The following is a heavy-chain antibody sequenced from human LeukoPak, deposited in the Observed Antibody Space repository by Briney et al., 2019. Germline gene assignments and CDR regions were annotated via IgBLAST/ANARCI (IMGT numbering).Heavy chain of an antibody. Sequence: ASETLSLTCTVSGGSISSYYWSWIRQPPGKGLDWIGYVYYSGSTNYNPSLKSRVIISVDTSKNQFFLNLISVTAADTAVYYCARGTALTVNTYAFDMWGQGTMVTVSS. V-gene: IGHV4-59*01. CDR2: VYYSGST. J-gene: IGHJ3*02. CDR1: GGSISSYY. CDR3: ARGTALTVNTYAFDM. D-gene: IGHD4-17*01.